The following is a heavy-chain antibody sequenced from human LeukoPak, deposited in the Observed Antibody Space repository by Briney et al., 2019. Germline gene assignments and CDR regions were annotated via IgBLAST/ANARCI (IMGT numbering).Heavy chain of an antibody. CDR3: ARLATGIAFDY. V-gene: IGHV4-30-2*01. J-gene: IGHJ4*02. Sequence: SETLSLTCAVSGGSISSGGYSWSWIRQPPGKGLEWIGYIYHSGSTYYNPSLKSRVTISVDRSKNQFSLKLSSVTAADTAVYYCARLATGIAFDYWGQGTLVTVSS. D-gene: IGHD6-13*01. CDR2: IYHSGST. CDR1: GGSISSGGYS.